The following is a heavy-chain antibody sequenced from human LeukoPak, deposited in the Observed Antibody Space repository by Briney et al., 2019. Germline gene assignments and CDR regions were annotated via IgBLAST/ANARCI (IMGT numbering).Heavy chain of an antibody. J-gene: IGHJ5*02. CDR1: GGTFSSYA. V-gene: IGHV1-69*05. D-gene: IGHD6-13*01. CDR3: ARGQGYSSPPKNWFDP. CDR2: IIPIFGTA. Sequence: SVKVSCKASGGTFSSYAISWVRQAPGQGLEWMGGIIPIFGTADYAQKFQGRVTITTDESTSTAYMELSSLRSENTAVYYCARGQGYSSPPKNWFDPWGQGTLVTVSS.